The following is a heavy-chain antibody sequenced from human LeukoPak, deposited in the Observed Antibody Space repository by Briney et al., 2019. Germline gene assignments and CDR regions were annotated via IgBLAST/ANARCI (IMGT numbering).Heavy chain of an antibody. CDR1: GYSFTSYW. CDR3: ARLSRAVVPAAITGKDYYGMDV. CDR2: IYPGDSDT. J-gene: IGHJ6*04. D-gene: IGHD2-2*02. V-gene: IGHV5-51*01. Sequence: GESLKISCKGSGYSFTSYWIGWVRQMPGKGLEWGGIIYPGDSDTRYSPSFQGQVTISADKSISTAYLQWSSLKASDTAMYYCARLSRAVVPAAITGKDYYGMDVWGKGTTVTVSS.